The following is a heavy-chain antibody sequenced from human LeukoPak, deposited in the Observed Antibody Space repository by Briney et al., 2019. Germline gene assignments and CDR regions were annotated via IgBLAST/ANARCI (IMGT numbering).Heavy chain of an antibody. CDR1: GYTFTSYG. CDR3: ARGGSNWNYFPGGGY. CDR2: ISAYSGNT. V-gene: IGHV1-18*01. D-gene: IGHD1-7*01. J-gene: IGHJ4*02. Sequence: GASVKVSCKASGYTFTSYGISWVRQAPGQGLEWMGWISAYSGNTNYAQKLQGRVTMTTDTSTSTAYMELRSLRSDDTAVYYCARGGSNWNYFPGGGYWGQGTLVTVSS.